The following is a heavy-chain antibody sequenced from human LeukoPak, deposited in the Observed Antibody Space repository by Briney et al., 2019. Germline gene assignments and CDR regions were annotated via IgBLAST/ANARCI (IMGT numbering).Heavy chain of an antibody. Sequence: SGTLSLTCTVSGGSISSSSYYWGWIRQPPGKGLEWIGSIYYSGSTYYNPSLKSRVTISVDTSKNQFSLKLSSVTAADTAVYYCASLGGGQWEPRRAFDIWGQGTMVTVSS. CDR3: ASLGGGQWEPRRAFDI. CDR1: GGSISSSSYY. V-gene: IGHV4-39*01. CDR2: IYYSGST. D-gene: IGHD1-26*01. J-gene: IGHJ3*02.